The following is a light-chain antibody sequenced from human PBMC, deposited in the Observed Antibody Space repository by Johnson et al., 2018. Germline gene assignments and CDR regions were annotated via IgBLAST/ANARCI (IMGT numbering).Light chain of an antibody. CDR1: SSNIGNNY. V-gene: IGLV1-51*02. Sequence: QSVLTQPPSVSAAPGQKVTISCSGSSSNIGNNYVSWYQQLPGTAPTLLIYENNKRPSGIPDRFSGSKSGTSATLGITGLQTGDEADYYCGTWDSSLSAGNVFGTGTKVTGL. J-gene: IGLJ1*01. CDR2: ENN. CDR3: GTWDSSLSAGNV.